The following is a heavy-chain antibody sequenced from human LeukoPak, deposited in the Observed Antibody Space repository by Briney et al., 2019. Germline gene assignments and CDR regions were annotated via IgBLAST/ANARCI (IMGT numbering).Heavy chain of an antibody. CDR3: ARPNSGWIAAFDI. CDR1: GGSISSSTYY. CDR2: IYYSGST. V-gene: IGHV4-61*05. D-gene: IGHD5-12*01. Sequence: SETLSLTCTASGGSISSSTYYWTWIRQPPGKGLEWIGYIYYSGSTNYNPSLKSRVTISVDTSKNQFSLKLISVTAADTAVYYCARPNSGWIAAFDIWGQGTMVTVSS. J-gene: IGHJ3*02.